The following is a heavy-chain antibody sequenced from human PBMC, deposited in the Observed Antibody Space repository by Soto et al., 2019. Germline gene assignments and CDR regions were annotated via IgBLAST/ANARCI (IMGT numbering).Heavy chain of an antibody. CDR2: IFYSGST. Sequence: SETLSLTCTVSGGSIRSSTHYWGWIRQPPGRGLEWIGSIFYSGSTYYSPSLKSRVTISVDTSTNQFSLKLSSVTAADTAVYYCASRWGMSAMVFDYWGQGALVTVSS. V-gene: IGHV4-39*01. CDR3: ASRWGMSAMVFDY. CDR1: GGSIRSSTHY. D-gene: IGHD5-18*01. J-gene: IGHJ4*02.